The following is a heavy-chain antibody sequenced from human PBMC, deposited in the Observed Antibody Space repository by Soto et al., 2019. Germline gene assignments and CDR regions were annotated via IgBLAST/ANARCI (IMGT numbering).Heavy chain of an antibody. CDR2: IIPMYGPV. Sequence: QVQLVQSGAEVKKPGSSVKVSCKASGVTFSSYAVSWVRQAPGQGLEWMGAIIPMYGPVNYAQKLLGRVTMTADESTSTVYLELSSLRSEDTAVYYCARDRGELLHDYWGQGTLVTVSS. CDR3: ARDRGELLHDY. J-gene: IGHJ4*02. D-gene: IGHD1-7*01. CDR1: GVTFSSYA. V-gene: IGHV1-69*12.